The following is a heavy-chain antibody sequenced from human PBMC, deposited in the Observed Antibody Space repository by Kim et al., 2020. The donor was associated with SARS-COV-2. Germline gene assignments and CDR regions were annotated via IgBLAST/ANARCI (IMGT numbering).Heavy chain of an antibody. V-gene: IGHV7-4-1*02. CDR2: INTSTGNP. CDR3: ARRGKTARPPYYFDY. Sequence: ASVKVSCKASGYTFTTYALNWVRQAPGQGLEWMGWINTSTGNPTYAQGFTGRFVSSLDTSVSTAYLQISSLKAEDTDVFYCARRGKTARPPYYFDYWGQGTLVTVSS. D-gene: IGHD6-6*01. J-gene: IGHJ4*02. CDR1: GYTFTTYA.